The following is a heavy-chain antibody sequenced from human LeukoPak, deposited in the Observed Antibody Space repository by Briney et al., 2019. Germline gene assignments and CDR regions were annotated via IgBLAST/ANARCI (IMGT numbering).Heavy chain of an antibody. CDR3: ARDRARWESYNWFDP. D-gene: IGHD1-26*01. J-gene: IGHJ5*02. CDR1: GFTFSSYS. Sequence: GGSLRLSCAASGFTFSSYSMNWVRQAPGKGLEWVSSISSSSSYIYYADSVKGRFTISRDNAKNSLYLQMNSLRAEDTAVYYCARDRARWESYNWFDPWGQGTLVTVSS. CDR2: ISSSSSYI. V-gene: IGHV3-21*01.